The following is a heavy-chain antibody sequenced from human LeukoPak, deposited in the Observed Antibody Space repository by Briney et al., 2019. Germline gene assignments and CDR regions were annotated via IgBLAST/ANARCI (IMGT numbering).Heavy chain of an antibody. D-gene: IGHD6-13*01. CDR3: ARDGGVYSSSWYPLGDYYYYYMDV. CDR2: IYYSGST. Sequence: SETLSLTCTVSGGSISSYYWSWIRQPPGKGLEWIGYIYYSGSTNHNPSLKSRVTISVDTSKNQFSLKLSSVTAADTAVYYCARDGGVYSSSWYPLGDYYYYYMDVWGKGTTVTVSS. V-gene: IGHV4-59*01. CDR1: GGSISSYY. J-gene: IGHJ6*03.